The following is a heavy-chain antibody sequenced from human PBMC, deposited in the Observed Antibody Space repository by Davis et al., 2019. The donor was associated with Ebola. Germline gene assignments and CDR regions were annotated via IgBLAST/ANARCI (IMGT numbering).Heavy chain of an antibody. Sequence: GESLKISCAASGFTVNSNYMSWVRQAPGKGLEWVSSITSYSDHIYYADSVKGRFTISRDNAKNSLYLQMNSLRVEDTAVYYCARDRDYYDTSGYHPKGWFDYWGQGTLVTVSS. CDR3: ARDRDYYDTSGYHPKGWFDY. CDR1: GFTVNSNY. D-gene: IGHD3-22*01. CDR2: ITSYSDHI. J-gene: IGHJ5*01. V-gene: IGHV3-21*01.